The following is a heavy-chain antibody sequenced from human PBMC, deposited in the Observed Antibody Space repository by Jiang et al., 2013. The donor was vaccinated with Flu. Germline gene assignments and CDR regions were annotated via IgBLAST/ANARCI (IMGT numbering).Heavy chain of an antibody. D-gene: IGHD1-1*01. J-gene: IGHJ5*02. CDR3: ATTGTSPPNWFDP. Sequence: GAEVKKPGSSVKVSCKASGGTFSSYTISWVRQAPGQGLEWMGRIIPILGIANYAQKFQGRVTITADKSTSTAYMELSSLRSEDTAVYYCATTGTSPPNWFDPWGQGTLVTVSS. CDR1: GGTFSSYT. V-gene: IGHV1-69*02. CDR2: IIPILGIA.